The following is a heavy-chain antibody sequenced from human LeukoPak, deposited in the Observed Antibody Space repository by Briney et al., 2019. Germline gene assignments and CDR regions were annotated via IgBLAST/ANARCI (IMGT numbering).Heavy chain of an antibody. V-gene: IGHV3-23*01. CDR2: ISGSGGST. Sequence: PGGSLRLSCAASGFTFSSYAMSWVRQAPGKGLEWVSAISGSGGSTYYADSVKGRFTISRDNSKNTLYLQMNSLRAEDTAVYYCAIRITMIVVVTDSEFVAWGQGTLVTVSS. CDR1: GFTFSSYA. J-gene: IGHJ5*02. D-gene: IGHD3-22*01. CDR3: AIRITMIVVVTDSEFVA.